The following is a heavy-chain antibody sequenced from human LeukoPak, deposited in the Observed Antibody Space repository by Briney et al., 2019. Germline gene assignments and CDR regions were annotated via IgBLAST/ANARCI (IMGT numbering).Heavy chain of an antibody. CDR3: AREGSRYCSGGNCPFDY. V-gene: IGHV3-11*01. D-gene: IGHD2-15*01. J-gene: IGHJ4*02. CDR2: ISSGGSTI. Sequence: PGGSLRLSCAASGSTFSDYYMSWIRQAPGKGLEWVSYISSGGSTIYYADSVEGRFTISREHAKNSLYLQMNSLRAEDTAVYYCAREGSRYCSGGNCPFDYWGQGTLVTVSS. CDR1: GSTFSDYY.